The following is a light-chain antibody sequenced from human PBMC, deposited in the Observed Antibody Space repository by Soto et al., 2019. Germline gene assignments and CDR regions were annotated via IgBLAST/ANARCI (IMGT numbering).Light chain of an antibody. CDR1: SSDVGRYDY. J-gene: IGLJ2*01. Sequence: QSALTQPPSASGSPGQSVTISCAGTSSDVGRYDYVSWYQQHPGKAPKLIIYEVYKRPSGVPDRFSGSKSGNTASLTVSGLPAEDEAVYYCSSYAGSNTVIFGGGTQLTVL. CDR2: EVY. V-gene: IGLV2-8*01. CDR3: SSYAGSNTVI.